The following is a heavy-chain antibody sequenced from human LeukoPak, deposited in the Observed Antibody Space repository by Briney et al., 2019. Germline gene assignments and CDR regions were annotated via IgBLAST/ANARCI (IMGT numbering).Heavy chain of an antibody. V-gene: IGHV3-7*05. D-gene: IGHD3-9*01. Sequence: PGGSLRLSCAGSGFTFSSHWMSWLRQAPGKGLEWVANIKEDGSVKNYGDSVKGRFTVSRDNAKNSLYLQMNSLRVEDTAVYYCASNNDWSFDYGGQVTLVTVSS. CDR2: IKEDGSVK. J-gene: IGHJ4*02. CDR1: GFTFSSHW. CDR3: ASNNDWSFDY.